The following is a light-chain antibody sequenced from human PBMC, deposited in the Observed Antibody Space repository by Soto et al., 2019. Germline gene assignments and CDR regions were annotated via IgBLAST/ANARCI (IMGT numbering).Light chain of an antibody. CDR3: SSFAGTYSLYI. CDR1: SNDVGAYDH. Sequence: QSALTQPLSVSGSPGQSVAISCTGTSNDVGAYDHVSWYQHSPDKAPKLLIFDVNKRPSGVPDRFSGSKSGNTASLTISGLQADDEAEYFCSSFAGTYSLYIFGSGTK. CDR2: DVN. V-gene: IGLV2-11*01. J-gene: IGLJ1*01.